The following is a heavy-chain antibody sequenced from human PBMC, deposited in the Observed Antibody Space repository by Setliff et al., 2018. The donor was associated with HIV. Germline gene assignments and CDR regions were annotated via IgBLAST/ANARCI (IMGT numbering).Heavy chain of an antibody. CDR2: IYYSGST. CDR1: GGSISSSSYY. Sequence: SETLPLTCTVSGGSISSSSYYWGWIRQPPGKGLEWIGSIYYSGSTYYNPSLKSRVTISVDTSKNQFSLKLSSVTAADTAVYYCASKGYCSGGSRYPPEAFDIWGQGTMVTVSS. D-gene: IGHD2-15*01. J-gene: IGHJ3*02. CDR3: ASKGYCSGGSRYPPEAFDI. V-gene: IGHV4-39*01.